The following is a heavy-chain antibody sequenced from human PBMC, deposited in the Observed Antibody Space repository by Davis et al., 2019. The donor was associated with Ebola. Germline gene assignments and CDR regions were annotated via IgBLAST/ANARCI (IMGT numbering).Heavy chain of an antibody. Sequence: AASVKVSCKASGYSFKNYAISWVRQAPGQGLEWMGWISAYNGNTNYAQKVRGRVTMTTDTSTGTAYLDLRSLRSDDTAVYFCARTSIVGTTTTASDIWGQGTLVTVSS. CDR1: GYSFKNYA. CDR2: ISAYNGNT. D-gene: IGHD1-26*01. CDR3: ARTSIVGTTTTASDI. J-gene: IGHJ3*02. V-gene: IGHV1-18*01.